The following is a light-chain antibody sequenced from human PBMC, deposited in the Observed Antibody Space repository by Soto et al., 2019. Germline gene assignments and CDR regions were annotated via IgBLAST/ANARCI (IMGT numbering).Light chain of an antibody. CDR3: QQYFDVPFT. Sequence: DIVMTQSPDSLALSLGERATITCRSGQTILNSSNNKNHLAWYQQKPGQPPQLIIYWASTRESGVPERFSGSGSGTDFTLTISSLEAEDVAFYWCQQYFDVPFTFGGGTKVDIK. V-gene: IGKV4-1*01. CDR1: QTILNSSNNKNH. CDR2: WAS. J-gene: IGKJ4*01.